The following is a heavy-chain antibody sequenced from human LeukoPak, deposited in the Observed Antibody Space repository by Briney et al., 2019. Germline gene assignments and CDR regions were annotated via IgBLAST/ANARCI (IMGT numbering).Heavy chain of an antibody. J-gene: IGHJ4*02. Sequence: GGSLRLSCAASGFTFSNYAMSWVRQAPGKGLEWVANIKQDGSEKYYVDSVKGRFTISRDNAKNSLYLQMNSLRAEDTAVYYCARDPIKVYWGQGTLVTVSS. D-gene: IGHD1-14*01. CDR3: ARDPIKVY. CDR2: IKQDGSEK. V-gene: IGHV3-7*03. CDR1: GFTFSNYA.